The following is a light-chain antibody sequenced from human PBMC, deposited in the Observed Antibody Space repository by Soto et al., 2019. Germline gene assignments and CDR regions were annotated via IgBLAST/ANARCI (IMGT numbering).Light chain of an antibody. CDR2: GAS. Sequence: DIQMTQSPSTLSASVGDTVTITCRASQSISSWLAWYQQKPGKAPKLLIYGASSFESGVPSRFSGSGSGTEFTLTISSLQPDDFATYYCQQYNGYSITFGQGTRLEIK. CDR1: QSISSW. CDR3: QQYNGYSIT. V-gene: IGKV1-5*01. J-gene: IGKJ5*01.